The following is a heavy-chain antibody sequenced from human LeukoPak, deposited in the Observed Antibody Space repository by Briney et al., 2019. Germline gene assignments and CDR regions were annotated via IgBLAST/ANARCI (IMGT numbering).Heavy chain of an antibody. Sequence: PSETLSLTCTVSGGSISSSSYYWGWIRQPPGKGLEWIGSIYYSGSTNYNPSLKSRVTISVDTSKNQFSLKLSSVTAADTAVYYCASRGVGQLWSYWYFDLWGRGTLVTVSS. J-gene: IGHJ2*01. D-gene: IGHD5-18*01. V-gene: IGHV4-39*07. CDR2: IYYSGST. CDR3: ASRGVGQLWSYWYFDL. CDR1: GGSISSSSYY.